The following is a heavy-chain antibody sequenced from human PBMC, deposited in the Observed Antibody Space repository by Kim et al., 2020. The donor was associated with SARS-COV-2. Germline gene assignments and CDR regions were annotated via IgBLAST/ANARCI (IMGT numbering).Heavy chain of an antibody. Sequence: SETLSLTCTVSGGPISTYSWNWIRQTPGKGLEWIGYVFYTGSTSYNPSLKSRVTISVDTSENQLSLELKSATAADSGVFYCARAPRGCESLAFQYCGQG. V-gene: IGHV4-59*01. CDR3: ARAPRGCESLAFQY. CDR1: GGPISTYS. J-gene: IGHJ4*02. CDR2: VFYTGST. D-gene: IGHD3-10*01.